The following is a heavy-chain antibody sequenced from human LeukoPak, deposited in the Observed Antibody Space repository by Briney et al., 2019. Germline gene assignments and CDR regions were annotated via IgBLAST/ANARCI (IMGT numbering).Heavy chain of an antibody. J-gene: IGHJ6*02. CDR1: GFTFSSYS. Sequence: GGSLRLSCAASGFTFSSYSMNWVRQAPGKGLEWVSSISSSSSYIYYADSVKGRFTISRDNAKNSLYLQMNSLRAEDTAVYYCARDPRPPAAGSYYYYYGMDVWGQGTTVTVSS. CDR2: ISSSSSYI. V-gene: IGHV3-21*01. D-gene: IGHD6-13*01. CDR3: ARDPRPPAAGSYYYYYGMDV.